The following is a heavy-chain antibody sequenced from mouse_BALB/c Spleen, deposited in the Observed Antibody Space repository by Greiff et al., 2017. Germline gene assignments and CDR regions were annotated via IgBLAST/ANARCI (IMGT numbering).Heavy chain of an antibody. CDR2: IDPANGNT. CDR3: ARLEEDGNYEGGD. CDR1: GFNIKDTY. V-gene: IGHV14-3*02. D-gene: IGHD2-1*01. Sequence: VQLKQSGAELVKPGASVKLSCTASGFNIKDTYMHWVKQRPEQGLEWIGRIDPANGNTKYDPKFQGKATITADTSSNTAYLQLSSLTSEDTAVYYCARLEEDGNYEGGDWGQGTTLTVSS. J-gene: IGHJ2*01.